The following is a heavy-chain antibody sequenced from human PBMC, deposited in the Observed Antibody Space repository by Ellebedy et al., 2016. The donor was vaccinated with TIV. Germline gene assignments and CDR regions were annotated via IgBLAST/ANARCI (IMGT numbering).Heavy chain of an antibody. Sequence: PGGSLRLSCAASGFTFSNYAMSWVRQAPGKGLEWVSALGGSSENTYYADSVQGRFTISRDNAKNTLYLQMNSLRAEDTAVYYCAAVQYWEAAFDIWGQGTMVTVSS. V-gene: IGHV3-23*01. CDR2: LGGSSENT. CDR3: AAVQYWEAAFDI. CDR1: GFTFSNYA. J-gene: IGHJ3*02. D-gene: IGHD2-8*02.